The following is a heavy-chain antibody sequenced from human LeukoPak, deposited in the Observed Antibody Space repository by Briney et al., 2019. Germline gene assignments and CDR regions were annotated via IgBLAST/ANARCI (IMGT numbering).Heavy chain of an antibody. J-gene: IGHJ4*02. D-gene: IGHD2-15*01. Sequence: GGSLRLPCAASGFTFSSYSMNWVRQAPGKGLEWVSSIGSSSSYIYYADSVKGRFTISRDNAKNSLYLQMNNLRAEDTAVYYCASRYCSGGNCYSGLDYWGQGTLVTVSS. CDR3: ASRYCSGGNCYSGLDY. CDR2: IGSSSSYI. CDR1: GFTFSSYS. V-gene: IGHV3-21*01.